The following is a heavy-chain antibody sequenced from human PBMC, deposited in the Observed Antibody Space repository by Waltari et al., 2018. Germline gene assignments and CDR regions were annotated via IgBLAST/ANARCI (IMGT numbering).Heavy chain of an antibody. V-gene: IGHV1-2*06. J-gene: IGHJ4*02. CDR1: GYTFTRYH. CDR3: ARDLGSDYGNRDY. CDR2: INPNSGDT. D-gene: IGHD4-17*01. Sequence: QVHLVKSGAEGKKPGASVKVSCTAYGYTFTRYHIQWVRRAPGQGLEWMGRINPNSGDTNYAQKFQGRVTLTRDTSINTAYMELSSLKSDDTAVYYCARDLGSDYGNRDYWGQGTLVTVPS.